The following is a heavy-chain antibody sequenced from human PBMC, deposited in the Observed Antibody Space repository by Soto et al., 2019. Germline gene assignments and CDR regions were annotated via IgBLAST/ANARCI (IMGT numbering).Heavy chain of an antibody. CDR3: ARDLVRFLDAFDI. J-gene: IGHJ3*02. Sequence: PGDSLKISCKGSGYSFTSYWISWVRQMPGKGLEWMGRIDPSDSYTNYSPSFQGHVTISADKSISTAYLQWSSLKASDTAMYYCARDLVRFLDAFDIWGQGTMVTVSS. D-gene: IGHD6-6*01. CDR2: IDPSDSYT. CDR1: GYSFTSYW. V-gene: IGHV5-10-1*01.